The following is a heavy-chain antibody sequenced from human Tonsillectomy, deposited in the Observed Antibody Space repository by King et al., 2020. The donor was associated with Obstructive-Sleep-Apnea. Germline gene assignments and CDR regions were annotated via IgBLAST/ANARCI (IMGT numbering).Heavy chain of an antibody. D-gene: IGHD2-15*01. V-gene: IGHV1-2*02. CDR3: AKTFKAGYCSGGSCSPKDV. CDR2: INPNSGGT. Sequence: VQLVESGAEVKKPGASVKVSCKASGYSFTGYYIHWVRQAPGEGLEWVGWINPNSGGTNYAQKFQGRCTMTRDTAISTAYMELSRLRSDDTAVYYCAKTFKAGYCSGGSCSPKDVWGQGTTVTVSS. CDR1: GYSFTGYY. J-gene: IGHJ6*02.